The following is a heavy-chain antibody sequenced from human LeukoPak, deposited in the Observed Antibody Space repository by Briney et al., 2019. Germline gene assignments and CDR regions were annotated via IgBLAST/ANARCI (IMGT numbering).Heavy chain of an antibody. J-gene: IGHJ4*02. CDR1: GFTFSDYY. CDR3: ARDRSFYGDYGTDGGY. D-gene: IGHD4-17*01. V-gene: IGHV3-11*01. CDR2: ISSSGSTI. Sequence: PGGSLRLSCAASGFTFSDYYMSWIRQAPGKGLEWVSYISSSGSTIYYADSVKGRFTISRDNAKNSLYLQMNSLRAEDTALYYCARDRSFYGDYGTDGGYWGQGTLVTVSS.